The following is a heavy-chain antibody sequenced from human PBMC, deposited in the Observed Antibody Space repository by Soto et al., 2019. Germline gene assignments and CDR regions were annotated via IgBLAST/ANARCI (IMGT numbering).Heavy chain of an antibody. CDR2: INAYSTYT. CDR1: GYTFTSYG. Sequence: WASVKVSCKASGYTFTSYGFSWVRRAPGQGLEWMGWINAYSTYTDYAQNLQGRVTMTTDRSTSTAYMELRSLRSDDTAVYYCARDADNLTRSDAFDIWGHGTMVTVSS. CDR3: ARDADNLTRSDAFDI. V-gene: IGHV1-18*01. D-gene: IGHD3-9*01. J-gene: IGHJ3*02.